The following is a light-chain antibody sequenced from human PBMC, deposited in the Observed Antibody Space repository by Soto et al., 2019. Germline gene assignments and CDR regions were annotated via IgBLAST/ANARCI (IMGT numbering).Light chain of an antibody. CDR3: QQTYSTPYT. CDR2: TSG. V-gene: IGKV1-39*01. Sequence: IRMTQSPSSLSASVGDSVTITCRASQRITTYLNWYQQKPGEAPKLLISTSGTLQRGVPSRFSGSGSGTDFTLTTTSHQPADFATYFCQQTYSTPYTFGQGTQLEFK. CDR1: QRITTY. J-gene: IGKJ2*01.